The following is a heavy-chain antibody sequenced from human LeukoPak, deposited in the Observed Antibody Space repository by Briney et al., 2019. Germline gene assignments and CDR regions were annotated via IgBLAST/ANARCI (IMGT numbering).Heavy chain of an antibody. Sequence: SETLSLTCTVSGGSISSGSYYWSWIRQPPGKGLEWIGYIYYSGSTDYNPSLKSRVTISVDTSKNQFSLKLSSVTAADTAVYYCAREGSYSPIDYWGQGTLVTVSS. J-gene: IGHJ4*02. CDR3: AREGSYSPIDY. V-gene: IGHV4-61*01. CDR2: IYYSGST. D-gene: IGHD1-26*01. CDR1: GGSISSGSYY.